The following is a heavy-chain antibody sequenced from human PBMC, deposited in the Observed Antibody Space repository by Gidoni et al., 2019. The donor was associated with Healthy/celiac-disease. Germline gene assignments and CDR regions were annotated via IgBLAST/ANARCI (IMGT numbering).Heavy chain of an antibody. J-gene: IGHJ3*02. Sequence: QVQLVQSGAEVKKPGASVKVSCKASGYTFIGYYMHWVRQAPGQGLEWMGWMHPNSGGTNYAQKFQGRVTMTRDTSISTAYMELSRLRSDDTAVYYCAKSGLYDILTGYYPGSLAFDIWGQGTMVTVSS. D-gene: IGHD3-9*01. CDR2: MHPNSGGT. V-gene: IGHV1-2*02. CDR3: AKSGLYDILTGYYPGSLAFDI. CDR1: GYTFIGYY.